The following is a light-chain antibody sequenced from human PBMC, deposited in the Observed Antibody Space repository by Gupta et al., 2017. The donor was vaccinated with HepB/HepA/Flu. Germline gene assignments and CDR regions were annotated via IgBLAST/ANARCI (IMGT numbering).Light chain of an antibody. CDR3: QAWDSSTVVV. J-gene: IGLJ2*01. V-gene: IGLV3-1*01. Sequence: YDLPQLRLLSVPPGQAASITCAAVKLVDKYACGYQQKQGQYPVLVIYKDSKRRSGIPARFSCSNSGNTATLTISGTQAMDEDDDYCQAWDSSTVVVFGGGTKLTVL. CDR1: KLVDKY. CDR2: KDS.